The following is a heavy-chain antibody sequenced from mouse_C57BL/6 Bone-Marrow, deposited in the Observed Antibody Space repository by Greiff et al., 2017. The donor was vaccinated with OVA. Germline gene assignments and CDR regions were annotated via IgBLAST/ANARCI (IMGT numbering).Heavy chain of an antibody. J-gene: IGHJ1*03. CDR1: GYAFSSYW. Sequence: QVQLKESGAELVKPGASVKISCKASGYAFSSYWMNWVKQRPGKGLEWIGQIYPGDGDTNYNGKFKGKATLTADKSSSTAYMQLSSLPSEDYAVYFCARLYYGSSSPCWYFDVWGTGTTVTVAS. CDR2: IYPGDGDT. D-gene: IGHD1-1*01. V-gene: IGHV1-80*01. CDR3: ARLYYGSSSPCWYFDV.